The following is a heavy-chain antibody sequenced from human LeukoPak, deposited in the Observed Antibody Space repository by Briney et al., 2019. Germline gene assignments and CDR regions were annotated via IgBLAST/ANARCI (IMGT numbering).Heavy chain of an antibody. CDR3: ARDSYYDSSGKSQN. J-gene: IGHJ4*02. D-gene: IGHD3-22*01. V-gene: IGHV4-31*03. Sequence: SQTLSLTCTVSGGSISSGGYYWSWIRQHPGKGLEWIGYIYYSGSTYYNPSLKSRVTISVDTSKNQFYLKLSSVIAADTAVYYCARDSYYDSSGKSQNWGQGTLVTVSS. CDR1: GGSISSGGYY. CDR2: IYYSGST.